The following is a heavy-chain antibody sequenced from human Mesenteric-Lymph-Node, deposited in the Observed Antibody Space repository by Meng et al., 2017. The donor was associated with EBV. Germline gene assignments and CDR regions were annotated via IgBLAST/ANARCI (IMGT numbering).Heavy chain of an antibody. V-gene: IGHV4-39*01. CDR1: GGSISSSSYY. CDR3: ARHEDSSSWYDY. CDR2: IYYSGST. D-gene: IGHD6-13*01. Sequence: QLQGPGPGLGKPSEPLSLTCTVSGGSISSSSYYWGWIRQPPGKGLEWIGSIYYSGSTYYNPSLKSRVTISVDTSKNQFSLKLSSVTAADTAVYYCARHEDSSSWYDYWGQGTLVTVSS. J-gene: IGHJ4*02.